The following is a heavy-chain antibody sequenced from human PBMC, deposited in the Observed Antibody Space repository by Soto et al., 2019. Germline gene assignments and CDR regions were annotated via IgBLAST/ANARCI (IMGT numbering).Heavy chain of an antibody. CDR3: ARRRYCGADCYKNYYFGMDV. CDR1: GGSFSSYT. V-gene: IGHV1-69*02. J-gene: IGHJ6*02. D-gene: IGHD2-21*02. Sequence: QAQLVQSGAEVKKPGSSVRLSCSTSGGSFSSYTLNWVRQAPGQGLEWLGRIIPVLTITDYAQKFRGRLTITAGKSSNTAYMELTSLRSDGTAVYYCARRRYCGADCYKNYYFGMDVWGQGTTVTVSS. CDR2: IIPVLTIT.